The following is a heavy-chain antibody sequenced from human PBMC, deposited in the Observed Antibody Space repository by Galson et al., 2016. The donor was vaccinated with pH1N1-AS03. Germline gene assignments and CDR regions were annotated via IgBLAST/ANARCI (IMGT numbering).Heavy chain of an antibody. D-gene: IGHD5-24*01. CDR1: GFSLNIGGMC. V-gene: IGHV2-70*01. Sequence: PALVKPTQTLTLTCTFSGFSLNIGGMCMNWIRQPPGKALEWLALIAWDDDKYYSTSLKTRLTNSKDTSKTQVGLTMTKMDPVDTGTYYCARTLNYNTGLDVWGPGATVTVSS. CDR3: ARTLNYNTGLDV. J-gene: IGHJ6*02. CDR2: IAWDDDK.